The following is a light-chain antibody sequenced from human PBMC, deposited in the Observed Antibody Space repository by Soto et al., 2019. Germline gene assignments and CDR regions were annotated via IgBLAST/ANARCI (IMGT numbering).Light chain of an antibody. Sequence: DIVMTQSPDSLAVSLGERVTINCRSSQSVLYSSNNKNYLNWYQQKPGQPPKLLISWASTRESGVPDRFSGSGSGTDFTLTISSLQAEDVAVYYCQQYYSTLYTFGQGTKLEIK. CDR2: WAS. CDR3: QQYYSTLYT. J-gene: IGKJ2*01. V-gene: IGKV4-1*01. CDR1: QSVLYSSNNKNY.